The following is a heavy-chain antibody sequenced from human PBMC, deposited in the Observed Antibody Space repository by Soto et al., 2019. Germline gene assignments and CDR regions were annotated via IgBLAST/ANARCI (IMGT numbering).Heavy chain of an antibody. CDR1: GYNFTSYG. J-gene: IGHJ4*02. CDR2: VSTNNADT. D-gene: IGHD3-22*01. CDR3: ARERNTDSSAYYSFAY. V-gene: IGHV1-18*01. Sequence: ASVTVTCKASGYNFTSYGLGWLRHAPGQRPEWMGWVSTNNADTNYGQQFKGRVTMTTYNSRATNQMAFRSLWSDHTAVYYCARERNTDSSAYYSFAYCGQGSLVTLSA.